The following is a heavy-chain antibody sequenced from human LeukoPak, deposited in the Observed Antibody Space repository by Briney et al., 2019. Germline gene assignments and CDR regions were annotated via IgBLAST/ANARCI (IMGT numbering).Heavy chain of an antibody. J-gene: IGHJ4*02. D-gene: IGHD4-11*01. CDR1: GFTFSSYA. CDR2: ISGSGASI. Sequence: GGSLRLSCAASGFTFSSYAMSWVRQAPGKGLEWVSGISGSGASIYYADSVKGRFTISRDNSKNTLYLQMNSLRAEDTAVYYCAKGPGQLQAHFDYWGQGTLVTVSS. V-gene: IGHV3-23*01. CDR3: AKGPGQLQAHFDY.